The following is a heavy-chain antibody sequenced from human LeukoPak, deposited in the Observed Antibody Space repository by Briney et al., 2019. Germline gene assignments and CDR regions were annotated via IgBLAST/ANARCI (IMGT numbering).Heavy chain of an antibody. CDR1: GFTFDNYG. V-gene: IGHV3-9*01. D-gene: IGHD3-3*01. CDR2: ISWNSGSL. J-gene: IGHJ3*02. CDR3: AKVITIFGVLIGVDAFDI. Sequence: PGRSLRLSCAGSGFTFDNYGMHWVRHAPGKGLEWVSGISWNSGSLAYADSVKGRFTISRDNAKNSLYLQMNSLRAEDTALYYCAKVITIFGVLIGVDAFDIWGPGTMVTVSS.